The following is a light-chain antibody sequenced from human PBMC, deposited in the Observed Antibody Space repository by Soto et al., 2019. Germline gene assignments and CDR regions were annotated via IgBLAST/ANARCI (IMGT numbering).Light chain of an antibody. J-gene: IGKJ4*01. V-gene: IGKV3-20*01. Sequence: EIVLTQSPGTLSLSPGERAILSCRASQSVSSSFLAWYRQNPGQAPRLLIYSASSRATGIPGRFSGSGSGTDFTLTINRLEPEDFAVYYCQQYGTSPFTFGGGTK. CDR1: QSVSSSF. CDR3: QQYGTSPFT. CDR2: SAS.